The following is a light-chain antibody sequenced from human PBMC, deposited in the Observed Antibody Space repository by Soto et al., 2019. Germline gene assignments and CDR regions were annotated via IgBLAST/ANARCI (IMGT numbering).Light chain of an antibody. CDR2: GAS. V-gene: IGKV3-15*01. Sequence: EIVMTQSPATLSVSPGERVPLSCRTSHSVNSHVAWYQQKPGQAPRLLLYGASTRATGIPVRFSGSGFGTEFTPTISSLQSEDFAVYYCQQYKNWPLFGQGTRLEIK. J-gene: IGKJ5*01. CDR1: HSVNSH. CDR3: QQYKNWPL.